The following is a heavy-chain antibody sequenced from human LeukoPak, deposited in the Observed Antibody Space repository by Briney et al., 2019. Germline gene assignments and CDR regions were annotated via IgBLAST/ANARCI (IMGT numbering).Heavy chain of an antibody. J-gene: IGHJ4*02. Sequence: GGSLRLSCAASGFSVSKFVMRWVRQAPGQGLEWVSSVSGSVDSGSGDSTYYADSVKGRFTISRDNSRNTVYLQMNSLRVEDTAMYYCTKEGFYWGQGTLVTVSS. CDR1: GFSVSKFV. CDR2: DSGSGDST. CDR3: TKEGFY. V-gene: IGHV3-23*01.